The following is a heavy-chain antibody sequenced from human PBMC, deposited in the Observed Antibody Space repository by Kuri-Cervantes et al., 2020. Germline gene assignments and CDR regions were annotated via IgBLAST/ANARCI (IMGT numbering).Heavy chain of an antibody. CDR2: IWYDGSNK. V-gene: IGHV3-33*01. J-gene: IGHJ4*02. CDR1: GFTFSSYG. D-gene: IGHD3-3*01. Sequence: GSLRLSCAASGFTFSSYGMHWVRQAPGKGLEWVAVIWYDGSNKYYADSVKGRFTISRDNSKNTLYLQMNSLRAEDTAVYYCARDYKGRLGYDFWSGQSPLDYWGQGTLVTVSS. CDR3: ARDYKGRLGYDFWSGQSPLDY.